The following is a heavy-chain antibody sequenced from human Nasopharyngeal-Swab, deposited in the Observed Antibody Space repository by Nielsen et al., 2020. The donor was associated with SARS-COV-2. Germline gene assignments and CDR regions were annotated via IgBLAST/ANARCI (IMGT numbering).Heavy chain of an antibody. CDR2: LYYSGST. V-gene: IGHV4-39*07. CDR3: ARERGRGGIWNYYYYYMDV. D-gene: IGHD3-10*01. Sequence: WIRQPPGKGLEWIGSLYYSGSTYYNPSLKSRVTISVDTSKNQFSLKLSSVTAADTAVYYCARERGRGGIWNYYYYYMDVWGKGTTVTVSS. J-gene: IGHJ6*03.